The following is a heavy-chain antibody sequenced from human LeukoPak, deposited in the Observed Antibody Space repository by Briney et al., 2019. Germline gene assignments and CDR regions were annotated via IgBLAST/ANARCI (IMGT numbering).Heavy chain of an antibody. CDR3: AGRSARYFDH. Sequence: SETLSLTCTVSGDSTSSYYWSWIRQPPGEGLQWIGYIFYSGSTNYNASLRSRFAISVDTSKNQFSLRLTSVTAADTAVYYCAGRSARYFDHWGQGALVTVSS. CDR2: IFYSGST. CDR1: GDSTSSYY. D-gene: IGHD1-26*01. V-gene: IGHV4-59*01. J-gene: IGHJ4*02.